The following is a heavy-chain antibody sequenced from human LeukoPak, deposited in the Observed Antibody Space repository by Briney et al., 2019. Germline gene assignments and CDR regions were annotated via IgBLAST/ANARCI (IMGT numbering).Heavy chain of an antibody. CDR2: LRSKAYGGTT. V-gene: IGHV3-49*04. Sequence: QPGGSLRLSCTASGFTFGDYAMSWVRQAPGKGLEWVGFLRSKAYGGTTEYAASVKGRFTISRDDSKSIAYLQMNSLKTEDTAVYYCTRDRDGYNDAFDIWGQGTMVTVSS. CDR1: GFTFGDYA. CDR3: TRDRDGYNDAFDI. D-gene: IGHD5-24*01. J-gene: IGHJ3*02.